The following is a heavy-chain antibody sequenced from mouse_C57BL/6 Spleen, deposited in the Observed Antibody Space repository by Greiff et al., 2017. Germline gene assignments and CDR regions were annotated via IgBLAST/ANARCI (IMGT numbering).Heavy chain of an antibody. J-gene: IGHJ2*01. V-gene: IGHV6-3*01. CDR1: GFTFSNYW. CDR2: IRLKSDNYAT. CDR3: TAGDYLDD. Sequence: EVKLMESGGGLVQPGGSMKLSCVASGFTFSNYWMNWVRQSPETGLEWVAQIRLKSDNYATHYAESVKGRFTISRDDSKSSVYLQMNNLRAEDTGIYYCTAGDYLDDWGQGTTLTVSS.